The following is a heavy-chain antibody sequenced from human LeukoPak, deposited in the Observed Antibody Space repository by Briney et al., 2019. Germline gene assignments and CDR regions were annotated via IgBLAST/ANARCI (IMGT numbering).Heavy chain of an antibody. Sequence: PGGSLRLSCAASGFTFSSYAMSWVRQAPGKGLEWVSGINWNGGSTGYADSVKGRFTISRDNAKNSLYLQMNSLRAEDTALYHCARIIGYCSGGSCYSGNWFDPWGQGTLVTVSS. V-gene: IGHV3-20*01. D-gene: IGHD2-15*01. CDR3: ARIIGYCSGGSCYSGNWFDP. CDR2: INWNGGST. CDR1: GFTFSSYA. J-gene: IGHJ5*02.